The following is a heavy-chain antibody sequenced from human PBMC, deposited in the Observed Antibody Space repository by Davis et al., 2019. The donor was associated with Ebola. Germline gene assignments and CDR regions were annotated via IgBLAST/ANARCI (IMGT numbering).Heavy chain of an antibody. CDR3: AREDLYYGSNYFDY. CDR1: GFTFSSYA. J-gene: IGHJ4*02. Sequence: GESLKISCAASGFTFSSYAMSWVRQAPGKGLEWVSSISRSSSHIFYADSVKGRFTISRDNAKNSLYLQMNSLRAEDTAVYYCAREDLYYGSNYFDYWGQGTLVTVSS. CDR2: ISRSSSHI. D-gene: IGHD3-10*01. V-gene: IGHV3-21*01.